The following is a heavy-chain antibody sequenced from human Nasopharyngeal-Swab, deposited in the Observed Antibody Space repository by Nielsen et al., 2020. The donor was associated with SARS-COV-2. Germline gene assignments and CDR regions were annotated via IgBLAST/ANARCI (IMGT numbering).Heavy chain of an antibody. V-gene: IGHV3-30*04. CDR2: ISYDGSIK. D-gene: IGHD3-22*01. Sequence: GESLKISCAASGFTFSSYAMHWVRQAPGKGLEWVAVISYDGSIKYYADSVKGRFTISRDNSKNTLYLQMNSLRAEDTAVYYCARNFYDSSGWNAFDIWGQGTMVTVSS. CDR3: ARNFYDSSGWNAFDI. J-gene: IGHJ3*02. CDR1: GFTFSSYA.